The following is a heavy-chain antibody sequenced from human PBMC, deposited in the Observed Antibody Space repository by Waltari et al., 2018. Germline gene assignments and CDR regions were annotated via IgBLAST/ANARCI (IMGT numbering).Heavy chain of an antibody. V-gene: IGHV3-30-3*01. CDR1: GFTFSSYA. CDR3: ARNGLYDGSGSYYYYGMDV. CDR2: ISYDGSNK. J-gene: IGHJ6*02. Sequence: QVQLVESGGGVVQPGRSLRLSCAASGFTFSSYAMHWVRQAPGKGLEWVAVISYDGSNKYYADSVKGRFTISRDNSKNTLYLQMNSLRAEDTAVYYCARNGLYDGSGSYYYYGMDVWGQGTTVTVSS. D-gene: IGHD3-10*01.